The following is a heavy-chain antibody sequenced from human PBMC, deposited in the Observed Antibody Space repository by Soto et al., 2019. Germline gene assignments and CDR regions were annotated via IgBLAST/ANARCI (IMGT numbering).Heavy chain of an antibody. CDR1: GFTFSSYG. D-gene: IGHD3-16*01. CDR2: ISYDGSNK. Sequence: QVQLVESGGGVVQPGRSLRLSCAASGFTFSSYGMHWVRQAPGKGLEWVAVISYDGSNKYYADSVKGRFTISRDNSKNTLYLQMNSLRAEDTAVYYCAKDWGGRVDYWGQGTLVTVSS. V-gene: IGHV3-30*18. J-gene: IGHJ4*02. CDR3: AKDWGGRVDY.